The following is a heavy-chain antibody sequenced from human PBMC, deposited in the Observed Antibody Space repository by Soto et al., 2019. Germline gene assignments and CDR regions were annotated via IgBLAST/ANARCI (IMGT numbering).Heavy chain of an antibody. D-gene: IGHD1-26*01. Sequence: QVQLQESGPGLVRPSGTLSLTCAVSGASISSTTSGNWWSWVRQPPGKGLEWIGEIYHSGRTNYNPSLKSRVTMSVDKSKTQSSLKLSSVTAADTAVYYCARMVGATLVDFWGQGTLVTVSS. V-gene: IGHV4-4*02. J-gene: IGHJ4*02. CDR1: GASISSTTSGNW. CDR2: IYHSGRT. CDR3: ARMVGATLVDF.